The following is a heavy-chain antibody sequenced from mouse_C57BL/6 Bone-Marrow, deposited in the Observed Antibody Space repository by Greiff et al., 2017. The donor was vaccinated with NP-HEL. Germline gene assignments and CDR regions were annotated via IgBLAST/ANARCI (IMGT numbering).Heavy chain of an antibody. Sequence: EVMLVESGEGLVKPGGSLKLSCAASGFTFSSYAMSWVRQTPEKRLEWVAYISSGGDYIYYADTVKGRFTISRDNAKNTLYLQMSRLKSEDTAMYYCARHETGTVYYYAMDYWGQGTSVTVSS. CDR2: ISSGGDYI. CDR3: ARHETGTVYYYAMDY. D-gene: IGHD4-1*01. V-gene: IGHV5S21*01. CDR1: GFTFSSYA. J-gene: IGHJ4*01.